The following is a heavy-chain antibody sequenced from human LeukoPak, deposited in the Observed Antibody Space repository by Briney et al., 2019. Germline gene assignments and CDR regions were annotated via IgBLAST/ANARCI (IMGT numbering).Heavy chain of an antibody. V-gene: IGHV3-21*01. CDR1: GFTFSSYS. Sequence: GGSLRLSCAASGFTFSSYSMNWVSQAPGKGLEWVSSISSSISYIYYADSVKGRFTISRDNAKNSLYQQMNSLKAEDTAVYYCARRVVTAIHEYYFDYWGQGTLVTVSS. CDR3: ARRVVTAIHEYYFDY. J-gene: IGHJ4*02. CDR2: ISSSISYI. D-gene: IGHD2-21*02.